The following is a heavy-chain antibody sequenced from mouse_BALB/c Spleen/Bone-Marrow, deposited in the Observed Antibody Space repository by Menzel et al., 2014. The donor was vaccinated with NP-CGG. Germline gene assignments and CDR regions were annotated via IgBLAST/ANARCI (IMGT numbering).Heavy chain of an antibody. J-gene: IGHJ3*01. D-gene: IGHD2-4*01. Sequence: EVQLQQSGPGLAKPSQSLSLTCIVTGYSITRDYAWNWVRQFPGNKLEWMGYISYSGSTTYNPSLESRISITRDTSKNQFFLQLNSVTTEDTATYYCARSSSYDYDVGFAYWGQGTLVTVSA. CDR1: GYSITRDYA. V-gene: IGHV3-2*02. CDR3: ARSSSYDYDVGFAY. CDR2: ISYSGST.